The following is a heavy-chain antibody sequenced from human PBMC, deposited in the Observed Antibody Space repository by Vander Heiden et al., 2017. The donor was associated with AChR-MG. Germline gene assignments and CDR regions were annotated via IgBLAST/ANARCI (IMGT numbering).Heavy chain of an antibody. CDR3: ARPYLAAAGTRGEYFQH. CDR1: GGSISSSSYY. CDR2: IYYSGST. V-gene: IGHV4-39*01. J-gene: IGHJ1*01. D-gene: IGHD6-13*01. Sequence: QLQLQESGPGLVKPSETLSLTCTVSGGSISSSSYYWGWIRQPPGKGLEWIGSIYYSGSTYYNPSLKSRVAISVDTSKNQFSLKLSSVTAADTAVYYCARPYLAAAGTRGEYFQHWGQGTLVTVSS.